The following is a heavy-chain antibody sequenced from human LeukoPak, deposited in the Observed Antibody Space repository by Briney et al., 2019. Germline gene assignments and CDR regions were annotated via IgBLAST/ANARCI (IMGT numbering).Heavy chain of an antibody. CDR3: ARQKAAAGTNAFDI. V-gene: IGHV1-18*01. Sequence: ASVKVSCKASGYTFTSLAITWVRQAPGQGLEWMGWISGYNGNTNYAQKLQGRVTMTTDTSTSTVYMELRSLRSGDTAVYYCARQKAAAGTNAFDIWGQGTMVTVSS. CDR2: ISGYNGNT. J-gene: IGHJ3*02. CDR1: GYTFTSLA. D-gene: IGHD6-13*01.